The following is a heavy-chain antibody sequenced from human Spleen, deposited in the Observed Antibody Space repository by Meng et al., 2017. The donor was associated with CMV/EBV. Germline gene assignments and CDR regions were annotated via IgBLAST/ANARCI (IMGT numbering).Heavy chain of an antibody. V-gene: IGHV4-39*07. CDR1: IKRSYYY. CDR3: ARDLFVVLPGAMGSGRFDP. CDR2: VYYSGST. Sequence: IKRSYYYGGWIRKPPGKGLEWIGSVYYSGSTCSSPSLKSRGTLSVDTSKNQFSLKLTSVTAADTAVYFCARDLFVVLPGAMGSGRFDPWGQGTLVTVSS. D-gene: IGHD2-2*01. J-gene: IGHJ5*02.